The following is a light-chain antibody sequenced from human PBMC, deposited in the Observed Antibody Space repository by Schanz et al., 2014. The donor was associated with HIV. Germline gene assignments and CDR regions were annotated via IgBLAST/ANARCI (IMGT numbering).Light chain of an antibody. V-gene: IGLV1-51*01. CDR3: GTWENTLTGEI. Sequence: QSVLTQPPSVSAAPGQKVTISCSGSTSNIGNNYVSWYQHLPGTAPKLLIYDSNKRPSGIPDRFSGSKSVTSATLGIPGLQTGDEADYHCGTWENTLTGEIFGGGTKLTVL. CDR1: TSNIGNNY. J-gene: IGLJ2*01. CDR2: DSN.